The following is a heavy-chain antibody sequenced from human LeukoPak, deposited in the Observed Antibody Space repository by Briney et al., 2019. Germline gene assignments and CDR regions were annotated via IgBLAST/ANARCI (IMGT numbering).Heavy chain of an antibody. Sequence: TGGSLRLSCAASGFTFSSYSMNWVRQAPGKGLEWVSSISSSSSYIYYADSVKGRFTISRDNAKNSLYLQMNSLRAEDTAVYYCARDSNPHAFDIWGQGTMVTVSS. CDR2: ISSSSSYI. J-gene: IGHJ3*02. CDR1: GFTFSSYS. V-gene: IGHV3-21*01. CDR3: ARDSNPHAFDI.